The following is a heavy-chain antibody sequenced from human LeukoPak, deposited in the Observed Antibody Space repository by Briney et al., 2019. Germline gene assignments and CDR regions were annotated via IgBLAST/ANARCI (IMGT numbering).Heavy chain of an antibody. D-gene: IGHD4-23*01. Sequence: GGSLRLSCAASGFTFSSYAMYWVRQAPGKGLEYVSAISTNGGSTYYANSVKGRFTISRDNSKNTLYLQMGSLRAEDTAVYYCARDVGTRLPFDYWGQGTLVTVSS. CDR2: ISTNGGST. CDR1: GFTFSSYA. V-gene: IGHV3-64*01. CDR3: ARDVGTRLPFDY. J-gene: IGHJ4*02.